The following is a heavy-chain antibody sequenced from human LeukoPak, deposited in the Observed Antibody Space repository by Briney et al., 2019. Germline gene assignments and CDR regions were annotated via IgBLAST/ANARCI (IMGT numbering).Heavy chain of an antibody. CDR2: ISGSGGST. CDR3: AKKVTAMVSDYYYYMDV. J-gene: IGHJ6*03. CDR1: GFTFSSYA. V-gene: IGHV3-23*01. D-gene: IGHD5-18*01. Sequence: SGGSLRLSCAASGFTFSSYAMSWVRQAPGKGLEWVSVISGSGGSTYYADSVKGRFTISRDNSKNTLYLQMNSLRAEDTAVYYCAKKVTAMVSDYYYYMDVWGKGTTVTVSS.